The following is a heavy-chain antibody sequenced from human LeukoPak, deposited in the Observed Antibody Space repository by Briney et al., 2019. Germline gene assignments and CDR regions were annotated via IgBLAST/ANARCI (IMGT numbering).Heavy chain of an antibody. Sequence: GGSLRLSCAASGFTSSSYAMSWVRQAPGKGLEWVSAISGSGGSTYYADSVKGRFTISRDNSKNTLYLQMSSLKASDTAMYYCARHGIAAAGSDAFDIWGQGTMVTVSS. CDR3: ARHGIAAAGSDAFDI. CDR1: GFTSSSYA. V-gene: IGHV3-23*01. CDR2: ISGSGGST. D-gene: IGHD6-13*01. J-gene: IGHJ3*02.